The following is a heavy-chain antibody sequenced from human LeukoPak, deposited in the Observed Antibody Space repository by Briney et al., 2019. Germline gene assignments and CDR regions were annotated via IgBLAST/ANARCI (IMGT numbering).Heavy chain of an antibody. J-gene: IGHJ5*01. Sequence: SETLSLTCSVSGGSISGYYWTWIRQPPGKGLEWIGYIHYSGSTNYNPSLKSRLAISLDMSKNPFSLRLRSVTAADTAVYYCARGKSHDLWSGYRPSWFDSWGQGTRVTVSS. D-gene: IGHD3-3*01. CDR1: GGSISGYY. CDR2: IHYSGST. V-gene: IGHV4-59*01. CDR3: ARGKSHDLWSGYRPSWFDS.